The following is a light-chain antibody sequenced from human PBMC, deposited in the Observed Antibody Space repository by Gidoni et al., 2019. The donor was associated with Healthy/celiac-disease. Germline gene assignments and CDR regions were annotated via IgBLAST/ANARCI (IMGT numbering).Light chain of an antibody. V-gene: IGLV1-51*01. CDR1: SSNIGNNY. CDR3: GTWDSSLSAGV. Sequence: QSVLTQPPSVSAAPGQKVTIACSGSSSNIGNNYVSCYQQLPGTAPKLLIYDNNKRPSGIPDRFSGSKYGTSATLGITGLQTGDEADYYCGTWDSSLSAGVFGGGTKLTVL. J-gene: IGLJ2*01. CDR2: DNN.